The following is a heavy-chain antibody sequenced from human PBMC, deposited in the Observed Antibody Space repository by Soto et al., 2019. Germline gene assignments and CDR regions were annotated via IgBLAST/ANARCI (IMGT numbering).Heavy chain of an antibody. V-gene: IGHV1-2*04. CDR1: GKTYTGCY. Sequence: ASVMVSCTASGKTYTGCYMHCVRQAPGQWLEWMGWINPNSGGTNYAQKFQGWVTMTRDTSISTAYMELSRLRSDDTAVYYCARAPSYDFWSGYYSPGDAFDIWGQGTMVTVSS. CDR2: INPNSGGT. D-gene: IGHD3-3*01. J-gene: IGHJ3*02. CDR3: ARAPSYDFWSGYYSPGDAFDI.